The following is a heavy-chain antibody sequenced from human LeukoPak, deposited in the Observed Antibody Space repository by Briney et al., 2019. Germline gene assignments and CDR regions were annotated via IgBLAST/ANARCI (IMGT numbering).Heavy chain of an antibody. CDR3: KPAGMGYNYYGMDL. CDR2: IKSKTDGGTT. D-gene: IGHD2-2*01. Sequence: GGSLSLSCAASGFTFSNAWMSWVRQAPGKGLEWVGRIKSKTDGGTTDYAAPVQARFTISRDDSQNTLYLQMNSLKTEDTAVYYCKPAGMGYNYYGMDLWGQGTTVTVSS. J-gene: IGHJ6*02. V-gene: IGHV3-15*01. CDR1: GFTFSNAW.